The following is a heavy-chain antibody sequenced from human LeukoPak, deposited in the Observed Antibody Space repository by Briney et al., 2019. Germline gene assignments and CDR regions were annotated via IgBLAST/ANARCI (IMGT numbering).Heavy chain of an antibody. V-gene: IGHV1-46*01. D-gene: IGHD6-19*01. CDR2: INPSGGST. CDR1: GYTFTSYY. J-gene: IGHJ4*02. Sequence: ASVKVSCKASGYTFTSYYMHWVRQAPGQGLEWMGIINPSGGSTSYAQKFQGRVTMTRDTSTGTVYMELSSLGSEDTAVYYCARSGYSSGWVDYWGQGTLVTVSS. CDR3: ARSGYSSGWVDY.